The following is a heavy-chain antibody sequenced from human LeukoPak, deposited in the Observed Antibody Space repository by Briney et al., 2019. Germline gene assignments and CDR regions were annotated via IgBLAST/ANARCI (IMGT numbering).Heavy chain of an antibody. CDR3: ATVGRSGRYYPFDY. D-gene: IGHD1-26*01. J-gene: IGHJ4*02. CDR2: SDPEDGET. CDR1: GYTLTELS. V-gene: IGHV1-24*01. Sequence: ASVKVSCKVSGYTLTELSMHWVRQAPGKGLEWMGGSDPEDGETIYAQKFQGRVTMTEDTSTDTAYMELSSLRSEDTAVYYCATVGRSGRYYPFDYWGQGTLVTVSS.